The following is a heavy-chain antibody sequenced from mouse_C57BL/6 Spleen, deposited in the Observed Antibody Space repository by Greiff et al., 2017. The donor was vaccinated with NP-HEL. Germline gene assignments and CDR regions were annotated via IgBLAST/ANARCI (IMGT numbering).Heavy chain of an antibody. V-gene: IGHV1-69*01. CDR3: ARVTTVVSLYAMDY. D-gene: IGHD1-1*01. CDR1: GYTFTSYW. Sequence: QVHVKQPGAELVMPGASVKLSCKASGYTFTSYWMHWVKQRPGQGLEWIGEIDPSDSYTNYNQKFKGKSTLTVDKSSSTAYMQLSSLTSEDSAVYYCARVTTVVSLYAMDYWGQGTSVTVSS. J-gene: IGHJ4*01. CDR2: IDPSDSYT.